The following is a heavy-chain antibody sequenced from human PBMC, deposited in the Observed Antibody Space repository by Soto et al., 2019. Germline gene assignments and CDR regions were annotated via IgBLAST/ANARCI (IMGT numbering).Heavy chain of an antibody. V-gene: IGHV1-3*01. J-gene: IGHJ4*02. CDR1: GYTFNSYV. Sequence: QVQLVQSGAEVKKPGASVKVSCKASGYTFNSYVLHWVRQAPGQRLERMGWINAGNGKTKYSQKLQGRLTFTRDTSASTAYMELSSLRSEDTAVYYCARSKVSGERHKGELEYWGRGALVSVSS. CDR2: INAGNGKT. CDR3: ARSKVSGERHKGELEY. D-gene: IGHD3-10*01.